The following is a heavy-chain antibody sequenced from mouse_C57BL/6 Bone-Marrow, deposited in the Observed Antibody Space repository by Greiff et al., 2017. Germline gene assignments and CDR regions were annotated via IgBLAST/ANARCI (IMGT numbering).Heavy chain of an antibody. J-gene: IGHJ4*01. CDR3: ARRRGNLYYYAMDY. V-gene: IGHV1-59*01. CDR1: GFNIKDDY. CDR2: IDPSDSYT. D-gene: IGHD2-1*01. Sequence: VQLQQSGAELVRPGASVKLSCTASGFNIKDDYMHWVKQRPGQGLEWIGVIDPSDSYTNYNQKFKGKATLTVDTSSSTAYMQLSSLTSEDSAVYYCARRRGNLYYYAMDYWGQGTSVTVSA.